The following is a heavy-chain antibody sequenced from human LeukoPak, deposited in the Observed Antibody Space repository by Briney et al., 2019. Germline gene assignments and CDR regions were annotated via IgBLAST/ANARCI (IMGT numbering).Heavy chain of an antibody. J-gene: IGHJ1*01. CDR3: ARPPLGYYDSRGYHRVDYFQL. Sequence: GESLKISCKASGYTFTTYWIGWVRQMPGKGLEWMGIIYPGDSDTRYSPSFQGQVTISADKSISTAYLQWSSLRASDSAMYYCARPPLGYYDSRGYHRVDYFQLWGQGALVTVSS. V-gene: IGHV5-51*01. CDR1: GYTFTTYW. D-gene: IGHD3-22*01. CDR2: IYPGDSDT.